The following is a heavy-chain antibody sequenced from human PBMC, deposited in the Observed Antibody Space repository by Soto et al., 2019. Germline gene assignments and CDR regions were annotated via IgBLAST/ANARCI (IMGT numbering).Heavy chain of an antibody. CDR1: GGTFSSYA. Sequence: SVKVSCKASGGTFSSYAISWVRQAPGQGLEWMGGIIPIFGTANYAQKFQGRVTITADDSTSTAYMELSSLRSEDTAVYYCARGFPASTVTTWDWFDPWGQGTLVTVSS. D-gene: IGHD4-4*01. CDR3: ARGFPASTVTTWDWFDP. V-gene: IGHV1-69*13. CDR2: IIPIFGTA. J-gene: IGHJ5*02.